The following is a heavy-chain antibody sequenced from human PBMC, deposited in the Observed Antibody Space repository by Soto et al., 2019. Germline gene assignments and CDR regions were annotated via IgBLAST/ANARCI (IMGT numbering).Heavy chain of an antibody. V-gene: IGHV3-48*03. Sequence: PGGSLRLSCAASGFTFSSYEMNWVRQAPGKGLEWVSYISSSGSTIYYADSVKGRFTISRDNAKNSLYLQMNSLRAEDTGVYYCARGSPYDGMDVWGQGTTVTVS. CDR3: ARGSPYDGMDV. CDR2: ISSSGSTI. J-gene: IGHJ6*02. CDR1: GFTFSSYE.